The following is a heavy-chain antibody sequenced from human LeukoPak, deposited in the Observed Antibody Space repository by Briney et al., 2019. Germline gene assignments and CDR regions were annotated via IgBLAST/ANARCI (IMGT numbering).Heavy chain of an antibody. CDR2: IYYSGST. V-gene: IGHV4-30-4*08. J-gene: IGHJ2*01. CDR1: GGSISSGDYY. Sequence: PSETLSLTCTVSGGSISSGDYYWSWIRQPPGKGLEWIGYIYYSGSTYYNPSLKSRVTISVDTSKNQFSLKLSSVTAADTAVYYCARAVALRYCSGGSCYSGFWYFDLWGRGTLVTVSS. D-gene: IGHD2-15*01. CDR3: ARAVALRYCSGGSCYSGFWYFDL.